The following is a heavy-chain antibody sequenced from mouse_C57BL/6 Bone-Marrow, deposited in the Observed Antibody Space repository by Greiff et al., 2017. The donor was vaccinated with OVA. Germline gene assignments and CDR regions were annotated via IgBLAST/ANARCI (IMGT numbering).Heavy chain of an antibody. Sequence: QVQLQQSGAELARPGASVKLSCKASGYTFTSYGISWVKQRTGQGLEWIGEIYPRSGNTYYNEKFKGKATLTADKSSSTAYMELRSLTSEDSAVYFCARSSNRYAMDYWGQGTSVTVSS. J-gene: IGHJ4*01. D-gene: IGHD2-5*01. V-gene: IGHV1-81*01. CDR2: IYPRSGNT. CDR1: GYTFTSYG. CDR3: ARSSNRYAMDY.